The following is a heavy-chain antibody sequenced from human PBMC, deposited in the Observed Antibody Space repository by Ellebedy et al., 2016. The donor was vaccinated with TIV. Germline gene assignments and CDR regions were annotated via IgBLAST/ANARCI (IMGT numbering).Heavy chain of an antibody. V-gene: IGHV1-3*01. J-gene: IGHJ4*02. CDR3: ARDDPGIAVYFDY. CDR2: INAGNGNT. CDR1: GYTFTSYA. D-gene: IGHD6-19*01. Sequence: ASVKVSXXASGYTFTSYAMHWVRQAPGQRLEWMGWINAGNGNTKYSQKFQGRVTITRDTSASTAYMELSSLRSEDTAVYYCARDDPGIAVYFDYWGQGTLVTVSS.